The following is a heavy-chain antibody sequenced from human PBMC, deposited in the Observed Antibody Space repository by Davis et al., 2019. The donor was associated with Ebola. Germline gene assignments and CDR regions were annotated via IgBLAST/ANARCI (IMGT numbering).Heavy chain of an antibody. CDR2: INSNGGNT. CDR3: ARDSGSVALDY. Sequence: GESLKISCAASGFIFSSYAMHWVRQAPGKGLEYVSAINSNGGNTYYADSVKGRFTISRDNSKNTLYLQMGSLRAEDMAVYYGARDSGSVALDYWGQGTLVTVSS. J-gene: IGHJ4*02. CDR1: GFIFSSYA. D-gene: IGHD6-19*01. V-gene: IGHV3-64*02.